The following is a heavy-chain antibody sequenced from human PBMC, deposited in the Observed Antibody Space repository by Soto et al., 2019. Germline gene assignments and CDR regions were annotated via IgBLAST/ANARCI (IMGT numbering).Heavy chain of an antibody. D-gene: IGHD3-3*01. CDR3: ARDLRPYDFWSPDYYYMDG. J-gene: IGHJ6*03. CDR2: ISSSGSTI. Sequence: QVQLVESGGGLVKPGGSLRLSCAASGFTFSDYYMSWIRQAPGKGLEWVSYISSSGSTIYYADPVKGRFTISRDNAKNALYLQMNSLRAEDTAVYYCARDLRPYDFWSPDYYYMDGWGKGTTVTVSS. CDR1: GFTFSDYY. V-gene: IGHV3-11*01.